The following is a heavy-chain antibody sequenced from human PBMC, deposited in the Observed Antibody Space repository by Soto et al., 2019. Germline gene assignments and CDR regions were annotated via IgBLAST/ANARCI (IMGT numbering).Heavy chain of an antibody. J-gene: IGHJ4*02. Sequence: QVQLVQSGAEVKKPGASVKVSCKASGYTFTSYDINWVRQATGQGLEWMGWMNPNSGNTGYAQKFQGRVTMTRNTSISTAYMELSSLRSEDTAVYYCARSKLLWFGESPLSDYWGQGNLVTVSS. CDR2: MNPNSGNT. CDR3: ARSKLLWFGESPLSDY. V-gene: IGHV1-8*01. CDR1: GYTFTSYD. D-gene: IGHD3-10*01.